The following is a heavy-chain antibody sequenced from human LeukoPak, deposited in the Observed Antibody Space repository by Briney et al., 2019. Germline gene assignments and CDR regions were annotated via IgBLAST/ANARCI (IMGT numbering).Heavy chain of an antibody. CDR1: GGSFSGYY. V-gene: IGHV4-34*01. J-gene: IGHJ4*02. Sequence: PSETLSLTCAVYGGSFSGYYWSWSRQPPGKGREGIGEINHRGSTNYNTSLKSRVTISVDTSKTQFSLKLSSVTAADTAVYYCARRQVVGALGYWGQGTLVTVSS. CDR2: INHRGST. D-gene: IGHD1-26*01. CDR3: ARRQVVGALGY.